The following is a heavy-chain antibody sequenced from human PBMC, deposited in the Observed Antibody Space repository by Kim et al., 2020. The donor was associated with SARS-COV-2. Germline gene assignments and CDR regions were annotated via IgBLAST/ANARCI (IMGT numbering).Heavy chain of an antibody. CDR3: AKGGRGDYFNTWHDS. CDR2: ICGGKT. D-gene: IGHD2-21*01. J-gene: IGHJ5*01. Sequence: GGSLRLSCAASGFTFSDYGMSWVRQAPGKGLEWVSGICGGKTYYADSVKGRFTISRDNSKNTLYLQMNSLRAEDTAVYYCAKGGRGDYFNTWHDSWGQGARVTVSS. CDR1: GFTFSDYG. V-gene: IGHV3-23*01.